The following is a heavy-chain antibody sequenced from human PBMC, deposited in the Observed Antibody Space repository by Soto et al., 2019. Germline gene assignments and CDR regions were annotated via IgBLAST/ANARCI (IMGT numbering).Heavy chain of an antibody. CDR1: GYTFTSYY. V-gene: IGHV1-46*03. J-gene: IGHJ4*02. CDR2: INPSGGST. D-gene: IGHD4-17*01. Sequence: GASVKVSCKASGYTFTSYYMHWVRQAPGQGLEWMGIINPSGGSTSYAQKFQGRVTMTRDTSTSTASMELSSLRSGDTAVYYCARDPGTLRAFDYWGQGTLVTVSS. CDR3: ARDPGTLRAFDY.